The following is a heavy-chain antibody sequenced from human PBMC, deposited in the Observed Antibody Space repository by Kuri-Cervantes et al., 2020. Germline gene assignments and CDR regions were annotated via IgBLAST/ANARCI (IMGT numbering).Heavy chain of an antibody. CDR2: FDPEDGET. V-gene: IGHV1-24*01. Sequence: ASVKVSCKVSGYTLTELSMHWVRQAPGKGLEWMGGFDPEDGETIYAQKFQGRVTMTEDTSTDTAYMELSSLRSEDTAVYYCATVQVLRFLEWFSHWGQGTLVTVSS. D-gene: IGHD3-3*01. CDR1: GYTLTELS. J-gene: IGHJ5*02. CDR3: ATVQVLRFLEWFSH.